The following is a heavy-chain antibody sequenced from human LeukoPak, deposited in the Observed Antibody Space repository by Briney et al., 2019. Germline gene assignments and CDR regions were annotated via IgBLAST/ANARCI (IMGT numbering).Heavy chain of an antibody. Sequence: ASVKVSCKASGDTFSSYDIDWVRQATGQGLEWMGWMNPNSGNTGYAQKFQGRVTMTRNTSISTAYMELSSLRSEDTAVYYCARYGEYYDILTGYSPTYYFDYWGQGTLVTVS. CDR3: ARYGEYYDILTGYSPTYYFDY. J-gene: IGHJ4*02. V-gene: IGHV1-8*01. D-gene: IGHD3-9*01. CDR2: MNPNSGNT. CDR1: GDTFSSYD.